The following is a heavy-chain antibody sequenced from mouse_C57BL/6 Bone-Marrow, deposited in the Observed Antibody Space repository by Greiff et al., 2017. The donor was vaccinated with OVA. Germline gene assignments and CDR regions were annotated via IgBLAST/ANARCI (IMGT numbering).Heavy chain of an antibody. D-gene: IGHD1-1*01. J-gene: IGHJ3*01. CDR1: GFSFNTYA. V-gene: IGHV10-1*01. Sequence: EVKLQESGGGLVQPKGSLKLSCAASGFSFNTYAMNWVRQAPGKGLEWVARIRSKSNNYATYYADSVKDRFTISRDDSESMLYLQMNNLKTEDTAMYYCVRNYGSSYVQAWFAYWGQGTLVTVSA. CDR2: IRSKSNNYAT. CDR3: VRNYGSSYVQAWFAY.